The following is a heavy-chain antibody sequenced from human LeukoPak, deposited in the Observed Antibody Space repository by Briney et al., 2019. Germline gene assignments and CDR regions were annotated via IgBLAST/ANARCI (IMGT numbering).Heavy chain of an antibody. D-gene: IGHD3-22*01. Sequence: GGSLRLSCAASGFTFSNYWMSWVRQAPGRGLEWVANIKRDGSEKYYVDSVKGRFTISRDNAKNSLYLQMNSLRAEDTAVYYCARDRYSSGGLDVWGQGTTVTVSS. CDR2: IKRDGSEK. V-gene: IGHV3-7*04. CDR1: GFTFSNYW. CDR3: ARDRYSSGGLDV. J-gene: IGHJ6*02.